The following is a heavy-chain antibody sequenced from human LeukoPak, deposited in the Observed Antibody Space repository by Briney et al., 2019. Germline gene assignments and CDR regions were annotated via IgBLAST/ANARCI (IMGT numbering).Heavy chain of an antibody. Sequence: PSETLSLTCTVSGGSVSSYYWSWIRQPPGKGLEWIGYIYYSGSTNYNPSLKSRVTISVDTSKNQFSLKLSSVTAADTAVYYCARESGYCSGGSCYPDYWGQGTLITVSS. CDR2: IYYSGST. CDR3: ARESGYCSGGSCYPDY. D-gene: IGHD2-15*01. V-gene: IGHV4-59*02. CDR1: GGSVSSYY. J-gene: IGHJ4*02.